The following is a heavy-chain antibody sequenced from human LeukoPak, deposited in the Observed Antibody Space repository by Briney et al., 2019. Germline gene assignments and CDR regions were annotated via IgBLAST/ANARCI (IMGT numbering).Heavy chain of an antibody. D-gene: IGHD3-3*01. Sequence: GGSLRLSCAASGFTVSSNYMSWVRQAPGKGLEWVSSISSSSSYIYYADSVKGRFTISRDNAKNSLYLQMNSLRAEDTAVYYCARDLAEWLPDYWGQGTLVTVSS. CDR3: ARDLAEWLPDY. CDR1: GFTVSSNY. J-gene: IGHJ4*02. CDR2: ISSSSSYI. V-gene: IGHV3-21*01.